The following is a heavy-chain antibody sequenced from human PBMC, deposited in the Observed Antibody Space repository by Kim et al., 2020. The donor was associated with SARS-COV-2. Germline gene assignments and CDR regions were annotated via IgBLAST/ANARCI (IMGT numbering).Heavy chain of an antibody. CDR3: AKESVITFGGVIVWFDY. D-gene: IGHD3-16*02. Sequence: GGSLRLSCAASGFSFSSYAMSWVRQAPGKGLEWVSAISGSGGSTYYADSVKGRFTISRDNSKNTLYLQMNSLRAEDTAVYYCAKESVITFGGVIVWFDYWGQGTLVTVSS. V-gene: IGHV3-23*01. CDR2: ISGSGGST. CDR1: GFSFSSYA. J-gene: IGHJ4*02.